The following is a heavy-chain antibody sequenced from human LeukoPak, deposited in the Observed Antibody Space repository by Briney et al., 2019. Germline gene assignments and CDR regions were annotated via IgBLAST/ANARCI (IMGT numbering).Heavy chain of an antibody. CDR3: TRAYWIGFHFDS. CDR2: IYYSGTT. J-gene: IGHJ4*02. CDR1: GGSISSGDYF. V-gene: IGHV4-30-4*01. D-gene: IGHD3-3*01. Sequence: SETLSLTCSVSGGSISSGDYFWTWIRQPPGKGLEYIGYIYYSGTTYYNPSLKSRITMSVDMSANQFSLRLTSVSAADTAVYYCTRAYWIGFHFDSWGQGILVSVSS.